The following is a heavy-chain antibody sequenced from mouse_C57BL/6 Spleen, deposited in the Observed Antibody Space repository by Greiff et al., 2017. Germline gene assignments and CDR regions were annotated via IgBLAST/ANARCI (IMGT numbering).Heavy chain of an antibody. D-gene: IGHD2-5*01. J-gene: IGHJ4*01. CDR1: GYTFTDYN. Sequence: VQLQQSGPELVKPGASVKIPCKASGYTFTDYNMDWVKQSHGKSLEWIGDINPNNGGTIYNQEFKGKATLTVDKSSSTAYMELRSLTSEDTAVYYGARGLYNNYCAMDYWGQGTSVTVSS. CDR3: ARGLYNNYCAMDY. V-gene: IGHV1-18*01. CDR2: INPNNGGT.